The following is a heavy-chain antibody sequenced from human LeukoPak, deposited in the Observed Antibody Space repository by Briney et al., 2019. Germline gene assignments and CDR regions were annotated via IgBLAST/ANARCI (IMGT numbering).Heavy chain of an antibody. V-gene: IGHV4-4*07. Sequence: SETLSLTCTVSGGSISSYYWSWIRQPVGQGLEWIGRIYTSGSANYNPSLKSRVTMSVDTSNNQFSLKLSSVTAADTALYYCARDRSTDMVRGSFDYWGQGTLVTVSS. J-gene: IGHJ4*02. CDR2: IYTSGSA. CDR1: GGSISSYY. D-gene: IGHD5-18*01. CDR3: ARDRSTDMVRGSFDY.